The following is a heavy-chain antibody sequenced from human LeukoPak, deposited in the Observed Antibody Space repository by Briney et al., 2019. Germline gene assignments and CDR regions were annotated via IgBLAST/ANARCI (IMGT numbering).Heavy chain of an antibody. CDR1: GFTFSSYA. Sequence: PGGSLRLSCAASGFTFSSYAMSWVRQTAGKGLEWVSAISGGGDITYYADSVKGRFTISRDNSKDTLFLQMHSLGPGDTAVYYCVREDTPATANYWGQGTLVTISS. D-gene: IGHD2-21*02. CDR2: ISGGGDIT. J-gene: IGHJ4*02. V-gene: IGHV3-23*01. CDR3: VREDTPATANY.